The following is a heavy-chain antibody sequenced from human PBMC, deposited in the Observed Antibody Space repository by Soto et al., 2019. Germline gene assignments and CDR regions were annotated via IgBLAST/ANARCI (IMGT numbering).Heavy chain of an antibody. CDR1: GGSFSGYY. CDR3: ARVLWDRPHDY. Sequence: QVQLQQWGAGLLKPSETLSLTCAVYGGSFSGYYWSWIRQPPGKGLEWIGEINHSGSTNYNPSLKSRVTISVDRSKNQFSLQLSSVTAAETAVYYCARVLWDRPHDYWGPGTLVTVSS. CDR2: INHSGST. V-gene: IGHV4-34*01. J-gene: IGHJ4*02. D-gene: IGHD1-26*01.